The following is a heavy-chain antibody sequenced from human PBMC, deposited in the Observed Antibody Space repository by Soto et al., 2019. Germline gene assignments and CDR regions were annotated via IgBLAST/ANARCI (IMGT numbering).Heavy chain of an antibody. CDR2: IYSGDST. D-gene: IGHD2-21*02. J-gene: IGHJ6*02. CDR1: GFTVSSNY. Sequence: PGGSLRLSCAASGFTVSSNYMNWVRQAPGKGLEWVSVIYSGDSTYYADPVKGRFTISRDNSKNTLYLQMNSLRAEDTAVYYCARDGCGGDCRYGMDVWGQGTTVTVSS. CDR3: ARDGCGGDCRYGMDV. V-gene: IGHV3-53*01.